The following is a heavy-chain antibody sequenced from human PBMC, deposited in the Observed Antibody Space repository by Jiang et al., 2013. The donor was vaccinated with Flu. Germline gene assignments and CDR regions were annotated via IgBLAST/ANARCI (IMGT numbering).Heavy chain of an antibody. Sequence: GSGLVKPSETLSLTCTVSGGSISSSSYYWGWIRQPPGKGLEWIGSIYYSGSTYYNPSLKSRVTISVDTSKNQFSLKLSSVTAADTAVYYCARQKVYYDILTGYNYYYYYGMDVWGQGTTVTVSS. J-gene: IGHJ6*02. V-gene: IGHV4-39*07. D-gene: IGHD3-9*01. CDR2: IYYSGST. CDR1: GGSISSSSYY. CDR3: ARQKVYYDILTGYNYYYYYGMDV.